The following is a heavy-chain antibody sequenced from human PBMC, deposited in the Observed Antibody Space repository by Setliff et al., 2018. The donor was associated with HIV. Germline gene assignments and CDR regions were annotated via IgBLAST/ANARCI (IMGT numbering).Heavy chain of an antibody. J-gene: IGHJ5*02. CDR3: ARDARKYYDFWSGYPGCFDP. Sequence: GESLRLSCAASGFTFNTYVMHWVRQAPGKGLEWVAVISYDGSNKYYADSVKGRFTISRDNSKNTLYLQMKSLRADDTAVYYCARDARKYYDFWSGYPGCFDPWGQGTLVTVSS. D-gene: IGHD3-3*01. CDR1: GFTFNTYV. V-gene: IGHV3-30*04. CDR2: ISYDGSNK.